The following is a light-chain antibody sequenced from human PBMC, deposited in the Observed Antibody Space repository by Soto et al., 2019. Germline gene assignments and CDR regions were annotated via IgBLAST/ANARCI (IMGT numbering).Light chain of an antibody. CDR1: QSVLSSSNNKNY. Sequence: DIVMTQSPDSLAVSLGERATINCKSSQSVLSSSNNKNYLAWYQQKPGKAPKLVIYAVSSLQSGVPSRFSGSGSGTDFTLTISSLQPEDFATYYCLQDYNYPLTFGGGTKVDNK. CDR2: AVS. CDR3: LQDYNYPLT. V-gene: IGKV4-1*01. J-gene: IGKJ4*01.